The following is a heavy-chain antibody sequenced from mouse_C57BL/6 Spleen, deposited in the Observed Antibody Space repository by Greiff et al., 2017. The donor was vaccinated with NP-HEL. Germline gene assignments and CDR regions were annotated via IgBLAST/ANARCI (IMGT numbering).Heavy chain of an antibody. Sequence: QVQLQQSGAELVKPGASVKISCKASGYAFSSYWMNWVKQRPGKGLEWIGQIYPGDGDTNYNGKFKGKATLTADKSSSTAYMQLSSLTSEDSAVYFCARAYYDYPSWFAYWGKGTLVTVSA. J-gene: IGHJ3*01. CDR3: ARAYYDYPSWFAY. V-gene: IGHV1-80*01. D-gene: IGHD2-4*01. CDR2: IYPGDGDT. CDR1: GYAFSSYW.